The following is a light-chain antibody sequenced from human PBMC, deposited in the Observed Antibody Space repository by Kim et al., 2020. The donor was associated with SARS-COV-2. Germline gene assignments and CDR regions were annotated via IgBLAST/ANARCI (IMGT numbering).Light chain of an antibody. Sequence: RVTISGTGSSSNVGNYDVHWYQQLPGTAPQLLIFGDSHRPSGVPDRFSASKSGTSASLAIIGLQPEDEADYYCQSYDSSLDGYWVFGGGTKVTVL. CDR2: GDS. J-gene: IGLJ3*02. V-gene: IGLV1-40*01. CDR3: QSYDSSLDGYWV. CDR1: SSNVGNYD.